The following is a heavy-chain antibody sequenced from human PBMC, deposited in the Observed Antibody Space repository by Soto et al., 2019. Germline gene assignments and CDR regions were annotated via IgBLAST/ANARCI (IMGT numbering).Heavy chain of an antibody. D-gene: IGHD4-4*01. CDR2: IYYSGST. CDR1: GGSISSYY. Sequence: SETLSLTCTVSGGSISSYYWSWIRQPPGKGLEWIGYIYYSGSTNYNPSLKSRVTISVDTSKNQFSLKLSSVTAADTAVYYCARDLHSNYVGRYYGMDVWGQGTTVTVSS. J-gene: IGHJ6*02. V-gene: IGHV4-59*12. CDR3: ARDLHSNYVGRYYGMDV.